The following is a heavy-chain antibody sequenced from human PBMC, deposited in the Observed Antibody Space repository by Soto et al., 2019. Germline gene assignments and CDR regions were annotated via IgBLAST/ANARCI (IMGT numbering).Heavy chain of an antibody. CDR1: GGSISSYY. Sequence: SETLSLTCTVSGGSISSYYWSWIRQPPGKGLEWIGYIYYSGSTNYNPSLKSRVTISVDTSKNQFSLKLSSVTAADTAVYYCARTKWELLRGHRFDPWGQGTLVTVSS. D-gene: IGHD1-26*01. V-gene: IGHV4-59*01. J-gene: IGHJ5*02. CDR3: ARTKWELLRGHRFDP. CDR2: IYYSGST.